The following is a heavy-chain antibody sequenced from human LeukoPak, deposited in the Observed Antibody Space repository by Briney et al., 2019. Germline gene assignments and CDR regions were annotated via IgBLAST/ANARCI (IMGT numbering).Heavy chain of an antibody. Sequence: GRSLRLSCAASGFTFSSYSVHWVRQAPGKGLEWVSVISFDGKKKYYADSAKGRFTISRDNSKDTLYLQMNSLRTEDTAVYYCARDFGYDSGTYLVHWGQGTLVTVSS. D-gene: IGHD3-10*01. J-gene: IGHJ4*02. CDR3: ARDFGYDSGTYLVH. CDR1: GFTFSSYS. V-gene: IGHV3-30*04. CDR2: ISFDGKKK.